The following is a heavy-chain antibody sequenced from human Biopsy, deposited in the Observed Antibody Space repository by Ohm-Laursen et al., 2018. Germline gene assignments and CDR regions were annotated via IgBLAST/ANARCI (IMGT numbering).Heavy chain of an antibody. CDR1: GFTFSNYA. D-gene: IGHD3-22*01. Sequence: SLRLSCAASGFTFSNYALHWVRQAPGKGLEWVSGISWNSGNIGYADSVKGRFTISRDNAKNSVYLQMNSLRAEDTAFYYCAKDLASGSGYYWYFDFWGRGTLVTVSS. CDR2: ISWNSGNI. CDR3: AKDLASGSGYYWYFDF. J-gene: IGHJ2*01. V-gene: IGHV3-9*01.